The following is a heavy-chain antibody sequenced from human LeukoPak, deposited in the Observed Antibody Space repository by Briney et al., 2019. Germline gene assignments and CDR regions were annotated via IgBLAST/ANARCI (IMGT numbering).Heavy chain of an antibody. V-gene: IGHV4-34*01. CDR1: GGSFSGYY. J-gene: IGHJ4*02. CDR2: INHSASP. Sequence: PSETLSLTCAVYGGSFSGYYWSWLRQPPGKGVEGIGEINHSASPNYNPSLKSRVTISVDTSKNHFSLKLSSVTAAATAVYYCARARSGWRTNWGQGTLVTVSS. D-gene: IGHD6-19*01. CDR3: ARARSGWRTN.